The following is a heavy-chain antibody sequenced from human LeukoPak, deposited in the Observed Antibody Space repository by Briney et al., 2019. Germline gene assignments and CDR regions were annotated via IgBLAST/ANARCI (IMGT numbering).Heavy chain of an antibody. CDR3: ARDSDSSSWYPNDAFDI. Sequence: SETLSLTCTVSGGSISSSSYYWGWIRQPPGKGLEWIGSIYYSGSTYYNPSLKSRVTISVDTSKNQFSLKLSSVTAADTAVYYCARDSDSSSWYPNDAFDIWGQGTMVTVSS. J-gene: IGHJ3*02. CDR1: GGSISSSSYY. CDR2: IYYSGST. D-gene: IGHD6-13*01. V-gene: IGHV4-39*02.